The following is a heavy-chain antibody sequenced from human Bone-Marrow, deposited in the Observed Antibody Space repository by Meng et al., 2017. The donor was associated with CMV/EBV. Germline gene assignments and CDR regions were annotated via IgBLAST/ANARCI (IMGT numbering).Heavy chain of an antibody. V-gene: IGHV3-23*01. Sequence: GESLKISCAASGFTFSAYAMSWVRQAPGKGLEWVSGFSGSGDNTYYADSVKGRFTISRDNSKNTLYLQMNSLRAEDTAVYYCARDRYCSSTSCYRGFDYWGRGTLVTVYS. CDR1: GFTFSAYA. CDR2: FSGSGDNT. D-gene: IGHD2-2*01. CDR3: ARDRYCSSTSCYRGFDY. J-gene: IGHJ4*02.